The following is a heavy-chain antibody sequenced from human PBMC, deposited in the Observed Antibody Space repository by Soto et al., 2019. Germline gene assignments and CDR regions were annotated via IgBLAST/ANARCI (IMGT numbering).Heavy chain of an antibody. CDR1: GSSFTNYW. Sequence: GESLKSSCKGSGSSFTNYWIGLVRQITGKGLEWMGIIYPGDSNTRYSPSFQGQVTISADKSISTAYLKWSSLKASDTAMYYCARPSYCTNGVCYHFDYWGQGTLVTVSS. J-gene: IGHJ4*02. CDR2: IYPGDSNT. CDR3: ARPSYCTNGVCYHFDY. D-gene: IGHD2-8*01. V-gene: IGHV5-51*01.